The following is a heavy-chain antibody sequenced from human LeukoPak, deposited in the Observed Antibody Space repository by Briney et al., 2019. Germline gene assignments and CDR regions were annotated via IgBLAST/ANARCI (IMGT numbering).Heavy chain of an antibody. CDR1: GFTFSNYA. D-gene: IGHD5-18*01. J-gene: IGHJ4*02. V-gene: IGHV3-23*01. Sequence: PGGSLRLSCAASGFTFSNYAMSWVRQAPGKGLEWVSAISGSASSTYHADSVKGRFTISRDNSKNTLYLQMNSLRADDTAVYYCAKAVDTAISRVFDYWGQGTLVTVSS. CDR2: ISGSASST. CDR3: AKAVDTAISRVFDY.